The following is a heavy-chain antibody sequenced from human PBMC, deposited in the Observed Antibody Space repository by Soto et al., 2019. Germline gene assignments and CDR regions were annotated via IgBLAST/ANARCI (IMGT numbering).Heavy chain of an antibody. CDR2: ISSNGGST. CDR3: VKDGVSRSSWYLVWRGYFDY. CDR1: GFTFSSYA. V-gene: IGHV3-64D*06. D-gene: IGHD6-13*01. J-gene: IGHJ4*02. Sequence: GGSLRLSCSASGFTFSSYAMHWVRQAPGKGLEYVSAISSNGGSTYYADSVKGRFTISRDNSKNTLYLQVSSLRAEDTAVYYCVKDGVSRSSWYLVWRGYFDYWGQGTLVTVSS.